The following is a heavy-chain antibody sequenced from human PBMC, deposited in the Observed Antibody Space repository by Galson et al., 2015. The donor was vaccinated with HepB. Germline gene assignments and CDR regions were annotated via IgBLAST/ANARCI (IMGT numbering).Heavy chain of an antibody. CDR1: GYTFTSYA. Sequence: SVKVSCKASGYTFTSYAMHWVRQAPGQRLEWMGWINAGNGNTKYSQKFQGRVTITRDTSASTAYMELSSLRSEDTAVYYCARPPLVAGTHYYYYYMDVWGKGTTVTVSS. J-gene: IGHJ6*03. CDR2: INAGNGNT. V-gene: IGHV1-3*01. D-gene: IGHD6-19*01. CDR3: ARPPLVAGTHYYYYYMDV.